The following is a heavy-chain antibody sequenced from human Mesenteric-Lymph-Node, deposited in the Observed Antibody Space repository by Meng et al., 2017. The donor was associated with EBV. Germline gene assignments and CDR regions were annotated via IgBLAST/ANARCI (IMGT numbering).Heavy chain of an antibody. CDR3: ATSYGCTSTY. D-gene: IGHD5-18*01. V-gene: IGHV4-39*07. CDR2: MSYSSGTT. CDR1: GPSISSTTYY. J-gene: IGHJ4*02. Sequence: QLRHKESCPGRLKLWETLSLPCSVSGPSISSTTYYWGWIRQSPGKGLEWIGSMSYSSGTTSYNASLKSRVTISIDSSKNQFSLRLQSVTAADTAVYFCATSYGCTSTYWGPGTLVTVSS.